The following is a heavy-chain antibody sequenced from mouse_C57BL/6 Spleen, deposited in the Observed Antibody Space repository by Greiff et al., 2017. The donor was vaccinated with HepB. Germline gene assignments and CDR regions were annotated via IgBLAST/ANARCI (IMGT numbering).Heavy chain of an antibody. CDR2: IRNKANGYTT. CDR3: ARSIYDGYYWYFDV. J-gene: IGHJ1*03. CDR1: GFTFTDYY. D-gene: IGHD2-3*01. Sequence: EVMLVESGGGLVQPGGSLSLSCAASGFTFTDYYMSWVRQPPGKALEWLGFIRNKANGYTTEYSASVKGRFTISRDNSQSILYLQMNALRAEDSATYYCARSIYDGYYWYFDVWGTGTTVTVSS. V-gene: IGHV7-3*01.